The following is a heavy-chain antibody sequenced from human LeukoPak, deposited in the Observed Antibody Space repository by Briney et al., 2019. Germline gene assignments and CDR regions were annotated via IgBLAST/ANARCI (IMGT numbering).Heavy chain of an antibody. CDR3: ASTSGWYEPIDY. J-gene: IGHJ4*02. Sequence: SGGSLRLSCAASGFTFSSYSMSWVRQAPGKGLEWVAVIWYDGSNKYYADSVKGRFTISRDNSKNTLYLQMNSLRAEDTAVYYCASTSGWYEPIDYWGQGTLVTVSS. D-gene: IGHD6-19*01. CDR1: GFTFSSYS. CDR2: IWYDGSNK. V-gene: IGHV3-33*08.